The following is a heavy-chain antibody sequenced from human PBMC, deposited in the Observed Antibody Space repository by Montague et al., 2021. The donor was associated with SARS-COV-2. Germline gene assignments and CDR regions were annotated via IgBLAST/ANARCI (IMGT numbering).Heavy chain of an antibody. CDR3: ARVTTKRTRYGSGSYRGFDAFDI. CDR2: IYYSGST. V-gene: IGHV4-59*08. D-gene: IGHD3-10*01. CDR1: GGSINTYY. Sequence: SHSLSLTCTVSGGSINTYYWSWIRQPPGKGLEWIGYIYYSGSTNYNPSLKSRVTISVDTSKNQFSLKLSSVTAADTAVYYCARVTTKRTRYGSGSYRGFDAFDIWGQGTMVTVSS. J-gene: IGHJ3*02.